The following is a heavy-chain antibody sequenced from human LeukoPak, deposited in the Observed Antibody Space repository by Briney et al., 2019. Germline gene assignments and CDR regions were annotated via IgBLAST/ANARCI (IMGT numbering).Heavy chain of an antibody. V-gene: IGHV1-2*02. CDR3: ARDQGVDYDILTGYYNNWFDP. D-gene: IGHD3-9*01. Sequence: ASVKVSCKASGYTFTGYYMHWVRQAPGQGLEWMGWINPNSGGTNYAQKFQGRVTMTRDTSISTAYMELSRLRSDDPAAYYCARDQGVDYDILTGYYNNWFDPWGQGTLVTVSS. J-gene: IGHJ5*02. CDR2: INPNSGGT. CDR1: GYTFTGYY.